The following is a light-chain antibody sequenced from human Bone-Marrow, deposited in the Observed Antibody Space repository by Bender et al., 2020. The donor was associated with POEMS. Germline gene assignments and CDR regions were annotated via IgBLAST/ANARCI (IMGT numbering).Light chain of an antibody. V-gene: IGLV8-61*01. Sequence: QTVVTQAPSLSVSPGGTVTLTCGLSSGSVSTNYYPSWYQQTPGQAPRTLIYSTDTRSSGVPDRFSGSILGNKAALTITGAQADDECDYYCVLYMRSGISVFGGGTKLTVL. CDR3: VLYMRSGISV. J-gene: IGLJ2*01. CDR2: STD. CDR1: SGSVSTNYY.